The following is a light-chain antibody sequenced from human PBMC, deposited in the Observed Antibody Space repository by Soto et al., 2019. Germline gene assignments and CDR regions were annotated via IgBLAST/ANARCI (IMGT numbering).Light chain of an antibody. J-gene: IGKJ2*01. CDR2: DAS. V-gene: IGKV1-5*01. CDR3: QQYHSLYT. CDR1: QSVTVW. Sequence: DIQMTQSPSTLSASVGDRVTITCRASQSVTVWLAWYQQKPGKAPKLLIYDASSLESGVPSRFSGSGSGTEFTLTISSLEPDDFATYYCQQYHSLYTFGQGTKVEIK.